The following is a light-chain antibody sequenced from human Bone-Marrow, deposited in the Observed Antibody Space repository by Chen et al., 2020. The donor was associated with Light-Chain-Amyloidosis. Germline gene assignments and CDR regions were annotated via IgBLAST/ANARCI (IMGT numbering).Light chain of an antibody. CDR2: KAS. J-gene: IGKJ1*01. CDR1: HSISDW. CDR3: QQYNTYSRT. Sequence: DIQVTQSPSTLSASVGDRVTITCRASHSISDWLAWYQQKPGKAPKVLIYKASTLQSGVPSRFSGSGSGTEFTLTINSLQPDDFATYYCQQYNTYSRTFGQGTKVEVK. V-gene: IGKV1-5*03.